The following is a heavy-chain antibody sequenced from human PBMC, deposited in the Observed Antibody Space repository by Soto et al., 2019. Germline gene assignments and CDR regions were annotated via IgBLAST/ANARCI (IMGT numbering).Heavy chain of an antibody. D-gene: IGHD2-2*01. J-gene: IGHJ4*02. V-gene: IGHV3-74*01. CDR2: ISGDGRTT. Sequence: EVQLVESGGGLVKPGGSLRLSCAASGFTFSSHWMNWVRQAPGKGLVWVSRISGDGRTTSHADSVKGRFTISRDNAKNTLYLQMNSLRVEDTAVYYCARGVPNCSSSSCYFDFWGQGILFTVSS. CDR3: ARGVPNCSSSSCYFDF. CDR1: GFTFSSHW.